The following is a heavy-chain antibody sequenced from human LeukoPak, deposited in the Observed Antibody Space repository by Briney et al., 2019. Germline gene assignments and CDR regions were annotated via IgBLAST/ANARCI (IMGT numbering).Heavy chain of an antibody. CDR3: ASGGGWVFFN. Sequence: GGSLRLSCAASGFSFSSNSMHWVRQAPGRGLEWVAHINSDGSEKNYVDSVKGRFTISRDNARNSQFLHMNSLRAEDTAVYYCASGGGWVFFNWGRGTLVTVSS. V-gene: IGHV3-7*01. CDR2: INSDGSEK. J-gene: IGHJ4*02. D-gene: IGHD6-19*01. CDR1: GFSFSSNS.